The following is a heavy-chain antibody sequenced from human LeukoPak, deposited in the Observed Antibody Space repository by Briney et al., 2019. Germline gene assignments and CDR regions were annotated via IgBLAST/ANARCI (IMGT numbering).Heavy chain of an antibody. V-gene: IGHV1-69*13. J-gene: IGHJ6*02. D-gene: IGHD2-2*02. CDR3: TGYCSSTSCYTPLGMDV. CDR1: GGTFSSYA. CDR2: IIPIFGTA. Sequence: ASVKVSCKASGGTFSSYAISWVRQAPGQGLEWMGGIIPIFGTANYAQKFQGRVTITADESTSTAYMELSSLRSEDTAVYYCTGYCSSTSCYTPLGMDVWGQGTTVTVSS.